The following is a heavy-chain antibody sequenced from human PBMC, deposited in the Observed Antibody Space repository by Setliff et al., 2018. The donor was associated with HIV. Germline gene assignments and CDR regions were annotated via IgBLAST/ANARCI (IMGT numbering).Heavy chain of an antibody. CDR2: INAGDDNP. D-gene: IGHD1-1*01. CDR1: GFTFTNYA. Sequence: ASVKVSCKASGFTFTNYAIHWVRQAPGQRLEWLGWINAGDDNPKYSQKFQDRVTITRETSATTAYMELSSLRSEDTAVYYCARDWSDPATGTPHYYMDVWGKGTTVTVSS. J-gene: IGHJ6*03. CDR3: ARDWSDPATGTPHYYMDV. V-gene: IGHV1-3*01.